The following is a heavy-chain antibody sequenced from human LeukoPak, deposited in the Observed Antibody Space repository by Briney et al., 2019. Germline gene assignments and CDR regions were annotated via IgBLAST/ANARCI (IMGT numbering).Heavy chain of an antibody. D-gene: IGHD3-22*01. CDR2: ISSYSTYI. CDR3: ARDSFADYDSSGYSSYDY. Sequence: PGGSLRLSCAASGFSLSDYSMNWVRQAPGKGLEWVSFISSYSTYIYYADSLKGRFTISRDNAKNSLYLQMNSLRAEDTAVYYCARDSFADYDSSGYSSYDYWGQGTLVTVSS. CDR1: GFSLSDYS. V-gene: IGHV3-21*01. J-gene: IGHJ4*02.